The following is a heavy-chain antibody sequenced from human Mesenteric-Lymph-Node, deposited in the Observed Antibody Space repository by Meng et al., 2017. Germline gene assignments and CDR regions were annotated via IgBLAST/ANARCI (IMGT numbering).Heavy chain of an antibody. CDR1: GGTFSSYA. Sequence: SVKVSCKASGGTFSSYAISWVRQAPGQGLEWMGGIIPIFGTANYAQKFQGRVTITADKSTSTAYMERSSLRSEDTAVYYCATVDTAMVRYYYYYYGMDVWGQGTTVTVSS. D-gene: IGHD5-18*01. J-gene: IGHJ6*02. CDR3: ATVDTAMVRYYYYYYGMDV. CDR2: IIPIFGTA. V-gene: IGHV1-69*06.